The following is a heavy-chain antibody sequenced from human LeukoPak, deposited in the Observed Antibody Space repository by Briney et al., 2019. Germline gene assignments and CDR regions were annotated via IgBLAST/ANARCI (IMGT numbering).Heavy chain of an antibody. CDR2: ISYDGSNK. D-gene: IGHD6-13*01. CDR1: GFTFSSYG. J-gene: IGHJ4*02. Sequence: GRSLRLSCAASGFTFSSYGMHWVRQAPGKGLEWVAVISYDGSNKYYADSVKGRFTISRDNSKNTLYLQMNSLRAEDTAVYYCARELAGIDYWGQGTLVTVSS. V-gene: IGHV3-30*03. CDR3: ARELAGIDY.